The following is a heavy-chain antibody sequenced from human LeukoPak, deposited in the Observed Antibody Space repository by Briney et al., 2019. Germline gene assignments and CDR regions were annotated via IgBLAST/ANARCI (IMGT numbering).Heavy chain of an antibody. CDR2: IIPIFGTA. V-gene: IGHV1-69*13. CDR1: GGTFSSYA. J-gene: IGHJ4*02. Sequence: GASVKVSCKASGGTFSSYAISWVRQAPGQGLEWMGGIIPIFGTANYAQKFQDRVTITADESTSTAYMELSSLRSEDTAVYYCARVASRHKYYFDYWGQGTLVTVSS. CDR3: ARVASRHKYYFDY.